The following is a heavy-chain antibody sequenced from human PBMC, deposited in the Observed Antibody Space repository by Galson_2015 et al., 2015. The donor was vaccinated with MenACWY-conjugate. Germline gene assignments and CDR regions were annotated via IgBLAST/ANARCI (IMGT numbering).Heavy chain of an antibody. CDR1: GFTFSSYA. Sequence: SLRLSCAASGFTFSSYAMDWVRQAPGKGLEWVAVISYDGSTKYYADSVKGRFTISRDNSKNTLYLQMNSLRVEDTAVYYCARDPSFTMMIVPAPFFFDYWGQGTLVTVSS. V-gene: IGHV3-30-3*01. D-gene: IGHD3-22*01. CDR2: ISYDGSTK. CDR3: ARDPSFTMMIVPAPFFFDY. J-gene: IGHJ4*02.